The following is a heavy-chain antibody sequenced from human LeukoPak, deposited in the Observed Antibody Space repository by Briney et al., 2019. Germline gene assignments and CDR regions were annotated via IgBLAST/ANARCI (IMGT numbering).Heavy chain of an antibody. Sequence: PGGSLRLSCAASGFTFSSYGMHWVRQAPGKGLEWVAVISYDGSNKYYADSVKGRFTLSRDNSKNTLYLQMNSLRAEDTAVYYCAQDLYHGVVIMGIQLWFDYGMDVWGQGTTVTVSS. V-gene: IGHV3-30*18. CDR2: ISYDGSNK. CDR3: AQDLYHGVVIMGIQLWFDYGMDV. D-gene: IGHD5-18*01. CDR1: GFTFSSYG. J-gene: IGHJ6*02.